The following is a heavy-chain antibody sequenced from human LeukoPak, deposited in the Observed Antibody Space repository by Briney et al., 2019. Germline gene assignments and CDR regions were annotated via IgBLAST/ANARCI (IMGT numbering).Heavy chain of an antibody. J-gene: IGHJ3*02. V-gene: IGHV4-59*11. Sequence: SETLSLTCTVSGGSINSHYCNWVRQSPGKGLEWIGYIYNSGSINYNPSLKSRVTISVDTSKNQFSLKLSSVTAADTAIYYCATKVRGGFDIWGQGTMVTDSS. CDR2: IYNSGSI. CDR1: GGSINSHY. D-gene: IGHD2-15*01. CDR3: ATKVRGGFDI.